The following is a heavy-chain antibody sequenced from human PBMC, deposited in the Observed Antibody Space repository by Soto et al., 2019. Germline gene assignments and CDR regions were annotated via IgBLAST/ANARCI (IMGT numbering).Heavy chain of an antibody. CDR3: AKDLNYYASGIYPHGMAV. J-gene: IGHJ6*02. D-gene: IGHD3-10*01. CDR2: IWYDGSNK. V-gene: IGHV3-33*06. CDR1: GFTFSSYG. Sequence: QVQLVESGGGVVQPGRSLRLSCAASGFTFSSYGMHWVRQAPGKGLELVAVIWYDGSNKYYADSVKGRFTISTDNSTNTVYLQMNCLRAEDTAVYYCAKDLNYYASGIYPHGMAVWGQGTTVTVSS.